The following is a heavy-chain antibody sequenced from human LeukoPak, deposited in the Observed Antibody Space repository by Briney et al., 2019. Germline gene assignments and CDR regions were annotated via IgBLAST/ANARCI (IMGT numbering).Heavy chain of an antibody. CDR2: IYYSGST. D-gene: IGHD1-26*01. CDR3: ARTREQPGEGLIDY. J-gene: IGHJ4*02. Sequence: SETLSLTCTVSGGSISSSSYYWGWIRQPPGKGLEWIGSIYYSGSTYYNPSLKSRVTISVDRSKNQFSLKLSSVTAADTAVYYCARTREQPGEGLIDYWGQGTLVTVSS. CDR1: GGSISSSSYY. V-gene: IGHV4-39*07.